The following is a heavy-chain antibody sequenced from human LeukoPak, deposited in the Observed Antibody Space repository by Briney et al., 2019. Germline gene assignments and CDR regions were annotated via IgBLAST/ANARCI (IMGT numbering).Heavy chain of an antibody. J-gene: IGHJ4*02. D-gene: IGHD3-22*01. CDR1: GGTFSSYA. CDR3: VTNTINDNSGYLDY. CDR2: IIPILGIA. V-gene: IGHV1-69*04. Sequence: GSSVKVSCKASGGTFSSYAISWVRQAPGQGLEWMGRIIPILGIANYAQKFQGRVTITADKSTSTAYMEVRSLTSDDTAVYYCVTNTINDNSGYLDYWGQGTLVTVSS.